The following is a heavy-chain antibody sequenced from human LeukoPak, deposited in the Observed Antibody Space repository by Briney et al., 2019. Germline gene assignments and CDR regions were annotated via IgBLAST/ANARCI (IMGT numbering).Heavy chain of an antibody. D-gene: IGHD3-10*01. J-gene: IGHJ6*03. V-gene: IGHV1-2*02. CDR1: GYTFTGYY. CDR2: INPNSGGT. CDR3: ARQAVSGSYWSYYYYYMDV. Sequence: GASVKVSCKASGYTFTGYYMHWVRQAPGQGLEWMGWINPNSGGTNYAQKFQGRVTMTRDTSISTAYMELSRLRSDDTAVYYCARQAVSGSYWSYYYYYMDVWGKGTTVTVSS.